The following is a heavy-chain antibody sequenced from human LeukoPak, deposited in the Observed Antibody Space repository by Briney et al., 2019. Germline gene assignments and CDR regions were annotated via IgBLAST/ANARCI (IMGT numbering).Heavy chain of an antibody. CDR2: ISAYNGNT. Sequence: ASVKVSCRASGYTFTSYGISWVRQAPGQGLEWMGWISAYNGNTNYAQKLQGRVTMTTDTSTSTAYMELRSLRSDDTAVYYCARLRPTVTTEGFDYWGQGTLVTVSS. CDR1: GYTFTSYG. CDR3: ARLRPTVTTEGFDY. V-gene: IGHV1-18*01. J-gene: IGHJ4*02. D-gene: IGHD4-17*01.